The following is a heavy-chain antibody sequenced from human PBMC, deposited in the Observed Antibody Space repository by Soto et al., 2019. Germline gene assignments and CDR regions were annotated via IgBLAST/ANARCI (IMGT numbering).Heavy chain of an antibody. Sequence: SETLSLTCTVSGDSVSNINFYWSWIRQSPGKSLEWIGFINYNGNTNYNPSLRSRVTISLNTSKNQFSLTLRYVTAADTARYFCPREFSGNIYPKHDIVVSGQGAAVAVS. CDR2: INYNGNT. CDR1: GDSVSNINFY. J-gene: IGHJ6*02. V-gene: IGHV4-61*01. CDR3: PREFSGNIYPKHDIVV.